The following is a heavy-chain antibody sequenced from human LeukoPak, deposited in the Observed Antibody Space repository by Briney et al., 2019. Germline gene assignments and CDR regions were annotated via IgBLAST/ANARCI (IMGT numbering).Heavy chain of an antibody. D-gene: IGHD1-26*01. CDR1: GFTFSSYA. V-gene: IGHV3-30-3*01. CDR3: ASKRELNLWDAFDI. CDR2: ISYDGSNK. Sequence: GGSLRLSCAASGFTFSSYAMHWVRQASGKGLEWVAVISYDGSNKYYADSVKGRFTISRDNSKNTLYLQMNSLRAEDTAVYYCASKRELNLWDAFDIWGQGTMVTVSS. J-gene: IGHJ3*02.